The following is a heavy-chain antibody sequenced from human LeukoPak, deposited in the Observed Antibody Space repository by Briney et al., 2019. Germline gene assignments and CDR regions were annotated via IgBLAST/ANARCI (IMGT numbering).Heavy chain of an antibody. Sequence: PGGSLRLSCAASGFTLSNYWMHWVRQAPGKGLVWVSRISSDGSVTNYADSVKGRFTISRDNAKNTLYMQMNSLRAEDTAVYYCTRVQAGRSGLMDVWGQRTTVTVSS. CDR1: GFTLSNYW. J-gene: IGHJ6*02. CDR2: ISSDGSVT. D-gene: IGHD2-8*02. CDR3: TRVQAGRSGLMDV. V-gene: IGHV3-74*01.